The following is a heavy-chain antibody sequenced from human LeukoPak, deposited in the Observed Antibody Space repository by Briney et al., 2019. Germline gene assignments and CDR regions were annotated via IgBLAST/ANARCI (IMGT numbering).Heavy chain of an antibody. D-gene: IGHD3-16*01. CDR3: AREFLGGKGCLDP. J-gene: IGHJ5*02. V-gene: IGHV3-66*01. CDR2: IYSDGNT. Sequence: GGSLRLSCAASGFIVTSNHMSWVRQAPGKGLEWVSVIYSDGNTHHADSVKGRFTISRDNSKNALYLQMDSLRAEDTAIYYCAREFLGGKGCLDPWGLGTLVTVSS. CDR1: GFIVTSNH.